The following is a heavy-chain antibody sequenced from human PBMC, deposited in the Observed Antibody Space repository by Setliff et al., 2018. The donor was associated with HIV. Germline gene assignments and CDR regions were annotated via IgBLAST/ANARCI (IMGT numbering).Heavy chain of an antibody. Sequence: SETLSLTCTVSGGSISSSSYYWGWIRQPPGKGLEWIGNIYYSGSTNYNPSLKSRVTIALDKSKNQFSLKVNSVTAADTAVYYCTRRDNSVSGYYTDHAFDIWGQGTLVTVSS. CDR3: TRRDNSVSGYYTDHAFDI. J-gene: IGHJ3*02. V-gene: IGHV4-39*07. D-gene: IGHD3-22*01. CDR2: IYYSGST. CDR1: GGSISSSSYY.